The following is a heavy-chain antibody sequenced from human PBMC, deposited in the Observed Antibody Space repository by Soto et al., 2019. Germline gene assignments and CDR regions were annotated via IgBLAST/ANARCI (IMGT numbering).Heavy chain of an antibody. CDR3: ARSIGSKGMIDLDP. Sequence: QVQLVESGGGVVQPGRSLRLSCAGSGFTFGHYAMPWVRQAPSKGREWMAFISYDGGNKYYDDSVKGRVTISRDNSKNTVYLQMNSLRVEDTAVYYCARSIGSKGMIDLDPWGQGTLVTVSS. CDR2: ISYDGGNK. CDR1: GFTFGHYA. V-gene: IGHV3-30-3*01. D-gene: IGHD3-22*01. J-gene: IGHJ5*02.